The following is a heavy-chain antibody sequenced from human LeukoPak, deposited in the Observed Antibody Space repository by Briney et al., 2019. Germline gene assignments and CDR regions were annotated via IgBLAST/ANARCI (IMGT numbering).Heavy chain of an antibody. CDR2: ISYDGSNK. CDR3: ARDPSSITIFGVVIPYFDY. Sequence: GGSLRLSCAASGFTFSNYAMHWVRQAPGKGLEWVAVISYDGSNKYYADSVKGRFTISRDNSKNTLYLQMNSLRAEDTAVYYCARDPSSITIFGVVIPYFDYWGQGTLVTVPS. D-gene: IGHD3-3*01. J-gene: IGHJ4*02. CDR1: GFTFSNYA. V-gene: IGHV3-30-3*01.